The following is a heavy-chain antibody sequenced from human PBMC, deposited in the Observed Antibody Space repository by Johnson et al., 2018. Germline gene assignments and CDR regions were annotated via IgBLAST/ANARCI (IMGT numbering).Heavy chain of an antibody. CDR1: GFTFSSYA. CDR2: ISHDGSNK. CDR3: ARDTSSDYYYYYYMDV. V-gene: IGHV3-30-3*01. J-gene: IGHJ6*03. D-gene: IGHD1-26*01. Sequence: QVQLVQSGGGVVQPGRSLRLSCAASGFTFSSYAMHWVRQAPGTGLEWVAVISHDGSNKYYAESMTGRFIISRDNSKNTLNLQMTSLSAEDTAVYYRARDTSSDYYYYYYMDVWGKGTTVTVSS.